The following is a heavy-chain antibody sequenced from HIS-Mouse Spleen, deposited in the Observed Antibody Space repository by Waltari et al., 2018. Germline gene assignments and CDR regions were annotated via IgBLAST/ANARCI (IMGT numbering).Heavy chain of an antibody. D-gene: IGHD6-13*01. Sequence: QLQLQESGPGLVKPSETLSLTCTLSGGSISTIIYSSAWIRPPPGKGLEWIGSIYYSGSTYYNPSLKSRVTISGDTSKNQFSLKLSSVTAADTAVYYCAREIPYSSSWYDWYFDLWGRGTLVTVSS. V-gene: IGHV4-39*07. J-gene: IGHJ2*01. CDR3: AREIPYSSSWYDWYFDL. CDR1: GGSISTIIYS. CDR2: IYYSGST.